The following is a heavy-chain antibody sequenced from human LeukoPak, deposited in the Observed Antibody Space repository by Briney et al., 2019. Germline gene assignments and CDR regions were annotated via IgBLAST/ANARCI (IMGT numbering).Heavy chain of an antibody. D-gene: IGHD3-22*01. J-gene: IGHJ3*02. Sequence: PGGSLTLSCAVYVLTISSYLLGLVRPAPGKGLGWVGNLHKDGSDKYYVDSVRGRFTISRDDAQNSLYLQMGSLRDEDTAVYYCTRDRDYSESGAFYDALDIWGQGTMVTVSS. CDR1: VLTISSYL. CDR2: LHKDGSDK. V-gene: IGHV3-7*01. CDR3: TRDRDYSESGAFYDALDI.